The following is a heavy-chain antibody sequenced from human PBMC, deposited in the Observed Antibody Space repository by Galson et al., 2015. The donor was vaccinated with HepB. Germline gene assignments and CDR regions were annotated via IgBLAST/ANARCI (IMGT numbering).Heavy chain of an antibody. J-gene: IGHJ6*03. CDR1: GFTFSSYA. D-gene: IGHD3-3*02. CDR2: IPYDGSIK. Sequence: SLRLSCAASGFTFSSYAMNWVRQAPGKGLEWVAVIPYDGSIKYYADSVKGRFTISRDSSRNTLYLQMNSLRAEDTAVYYCARDSITHSYYYYYYMDVWGKGTTVTVSS. V-gene: IGHV3-30-3*01. CDR3: ARDSITHSYYYYYYMDV.